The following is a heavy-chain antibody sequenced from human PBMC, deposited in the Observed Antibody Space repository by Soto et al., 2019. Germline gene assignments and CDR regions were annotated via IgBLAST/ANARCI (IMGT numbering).Heavy chain of an antibody. CDR1: GYTFTGYY. D-gene: IGHD4-17*01. Sequence: ASVKVSCKASGYTFTGYYMHWVRQAPGQGLEWMGWINPNSGGTNYAQKFQGWVTMTRDTSISTAYMELSRLRSDDTAVYYCAREHNYGGRYGMDVWGQGTTVTVSS. J-gene: IGHJ6*02. CDR3: AREHNYGGRYGMDV. CDR2: INPNSGGT. V-gene: IGHV1-2*04.